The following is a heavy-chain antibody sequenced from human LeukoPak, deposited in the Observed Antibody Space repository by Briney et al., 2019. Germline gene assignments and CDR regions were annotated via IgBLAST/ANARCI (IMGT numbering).Heavy chain of an antibody. CDR3: AGHIAARPFDY. CDR1: GFTFSSCA. V-gene: IGHV3-30-3*01. CDR2: ISYDGSNK. Sequence: PGGSLRLSCAASGFTFSSCAMHWVRQAPGKGLEWVAVISYDGSNKYYADSVKGRFTISRDSSKNTLYLQMNSLRAEDTAVYYCAGHIAARPFDYWGQGTLVTVSS. D-gene: IGHD6-6*01. J-gene: IGHJ4*02.